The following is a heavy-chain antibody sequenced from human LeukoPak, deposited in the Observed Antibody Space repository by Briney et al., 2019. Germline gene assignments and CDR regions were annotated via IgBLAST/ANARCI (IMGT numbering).Heavy chain of an antibody. D-gene: IGHD2-15*01. J-gene: IGHJ4*02. CDR3: ARDSGGSPGFDY. CDR1: GDSISSHY. Sequence: SETLSLTCTVSGDSISSHYWSWIRQPPGQGLEWIGYIYYSGSTNYNPSLKSRVTISVDTSKNQFSLKLSSVTAADTAVYYCARDSGGSPGFDYWGQGTLVTVSS. V-gene: IGHV4-59*11. CDR2: IYYSGST.